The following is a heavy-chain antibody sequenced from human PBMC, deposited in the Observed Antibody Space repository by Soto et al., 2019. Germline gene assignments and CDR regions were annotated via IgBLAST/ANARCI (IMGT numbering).Heavy chain of an antibody. CDR2: IYYGGAT. CDR3: ARAMGEWGIYYYKSGRDV. J-gene: IGHJ6*04. V-gene: IGHV4-59*01. CDR1: GDSMSSNY. Sequence: AETLSLTCTVSGDSMSSNYWSWLRQPPGKGLEWIGYIYYGGATNYNPSLKSRVAISVDTSRNQFYLNLRSVTAADTAMYYCARAMGEWGIYYYKSGRDVWGKG. D-gene: IGHD3-16*01.